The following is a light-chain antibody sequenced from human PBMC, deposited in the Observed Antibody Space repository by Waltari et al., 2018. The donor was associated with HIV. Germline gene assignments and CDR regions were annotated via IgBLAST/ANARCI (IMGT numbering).Light chain of an antibody. CDR3: SSYAGSAVV. Sequence: QSALTQPPSASGSRGQSVTISCTGTSSDVGAYNYVSWYQQYPGMAPKLIIYEVNKRPSGVPALSSGPSSGNTASLTVSGRQAEDEADFYCSSYAGSAVVFDGGTKQTVL. CDR2: EVN. V-gene: IGLV2-8*01. CDR1: SSDVGAYNY. J-gene: IGLJ2*01.